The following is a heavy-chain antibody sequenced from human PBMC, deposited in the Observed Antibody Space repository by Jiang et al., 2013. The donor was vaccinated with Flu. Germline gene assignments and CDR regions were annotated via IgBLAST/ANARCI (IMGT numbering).Heavy chain of an antibody. J-gene: IGHJ4*02. Sequence: VQLLESGGGVVQPGRSLRLSCAASGFTLSSYAMHWVRQAPGKGLEWVAGISYDGSNKFYADSVKGRFTISRDNSKNSLYLQMSSLRAEDTAVYYCAREGDAWGTTAAFDYWGQGPWSPSP. CDR3: AREGDAWGTTAAFDY. CDR2: ISYDGSNK. D-gene: IGHD1-1*01. CDR1: GFTLSSYA. V-gene: IGHV3-30-3*01.